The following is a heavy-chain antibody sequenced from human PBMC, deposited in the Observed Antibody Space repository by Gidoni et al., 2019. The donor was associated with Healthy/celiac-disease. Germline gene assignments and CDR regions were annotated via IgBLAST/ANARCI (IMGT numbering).Heavy chain of an antibody. D-gene: IGHD3-3*01. Sequence: EVPLVESGGGLVKPGGSLRLSCAASGFTFSSYSMNWVRQAPVKGLDWVSSISSSSSYIYYADSVKGRITISRDNAKNSLYLQMNSLRAEDTAVYYCVPREWAGYWGQGTLVTVSS. CDR1: GFTFSSYS. CDR3: VPREWAGY. V-gene: IGHV3-21*01. CDR2: ISSSSSYI. J-gene: IGHJ4*02.